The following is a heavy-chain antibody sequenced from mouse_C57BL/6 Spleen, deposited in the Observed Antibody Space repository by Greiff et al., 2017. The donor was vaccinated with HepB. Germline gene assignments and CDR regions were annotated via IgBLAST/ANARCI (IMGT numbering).Heavy chain of an antibody. J-gene: IGHJ2*01. Sequence: QVQLQQPGAELVKPGASVMLSCKASGYTFTSYWMHWVKQRPGQGLEWIGMIHPNSGSTNYNEKFKSKATLTVDKSSRTAYMQLSRLTSEDSAVCYSDRGDYFDYWGQGTTLTVSS. V-gene: IGHV1-64*01. CDR3: DRGDYFDY. CDR2: IHPNSGST. CDR1: GYTFTSYW.